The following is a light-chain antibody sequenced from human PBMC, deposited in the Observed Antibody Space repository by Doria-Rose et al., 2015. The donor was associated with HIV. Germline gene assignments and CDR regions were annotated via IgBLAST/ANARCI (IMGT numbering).Light chain of an antibody. Sequence: QSALTQPASVSGSPGQSIIISCTGSGSDVGGYNHVSWYQQHPGKAPKLMIYDVSNRPSGVSNRFSGSKSGNTASLTISGLQAEDEADYYCSSLTSSLTYVFGTGTNVTVL. CDR3: SSLTSSLTYV. J-gene: IGLJ1*01. CDR2: DVS. CDR1: GSDVGGYNH. V-gene: IGLV2-14*03.